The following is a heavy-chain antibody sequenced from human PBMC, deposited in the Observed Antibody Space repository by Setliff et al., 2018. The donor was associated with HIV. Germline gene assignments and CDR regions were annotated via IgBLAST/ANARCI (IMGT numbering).Heavy chain of an antibody. V-gene: IGHV4-34*01. D-gene: IGHD6-13*01. J-gene: IGHJ6*03. Sequence: SETLSLTCAVYGGSFSGYYWTWIRQPPGKGLEWIGGINHSGSTNYNPSLKSRVSMSVDTSKNQFSLRLSSVTAADTAVFYCARASTGYSSIWYRNGLTYYNYMDVWGRGTKVTVSS. CDR2: INHSGST. CDR1: GGSFSGYY. CDR3: ARASTGYSSIWYRNGLTYYNYMDV.